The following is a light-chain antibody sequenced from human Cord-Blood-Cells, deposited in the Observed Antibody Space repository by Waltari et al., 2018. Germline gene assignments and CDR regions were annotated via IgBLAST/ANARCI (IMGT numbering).Light chain of an antibody. CDR2: GNS. CDR3: QSYDSSQSGSV. J-gene: IGLJ2*01. CDR1: SSNIGAGYD. V-gene: IGLV1-40*01. Sequence: QSVLTQPPSVSGAPGQRVTIYCTGSSSNIGAGYDVHWYQQLPGTAPKLLIYGNSNRPSGVPDRFSGSKSGTSASLAITGLQAEDEADYYCQSYDSSQSGSVFGGGTKLTVL.